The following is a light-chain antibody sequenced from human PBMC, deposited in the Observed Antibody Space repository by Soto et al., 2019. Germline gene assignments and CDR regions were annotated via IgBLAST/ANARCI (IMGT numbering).Light chain of an antibody. Sequence: EIVMTQSPATLSVSPGERATLSCRASQSVSGNLAWYQQKPGQAPRLLIYGASTRSSGIPARCSGSGSGTDLTLPITVLQSDDFAVYDCQRYNGVPPLTCGGGTKVEIK. V-gene: IGKV3-15*01. CDR1: QSVSGN. CDR2: GAS. J-gene: IGKJ4*01. CDR3: QRYNGVPPLT.